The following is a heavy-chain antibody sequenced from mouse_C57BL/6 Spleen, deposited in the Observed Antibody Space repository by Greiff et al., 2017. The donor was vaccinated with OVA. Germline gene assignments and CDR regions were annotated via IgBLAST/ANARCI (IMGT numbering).Heavy chain of an antibody. CDR2: ISSGGDYI. CDR3: TRGDGYYGYFDV. V-gene: IGHV5-9-1*02. J-gene: IGHJ1*03. Sequence: EVQLVESGEGLVKPGGSLKLSCAASGFTFSSYAMSWVRQTPEKRLEWVAYISSGGDYIYYADTVKGRFTISRDNARNTLYLQMSSLKSDDTAMYYCTRGDGYYGYFDVWGTGTTVTVSS. CDR1: GFTFSSYA. D-gene: IGHD2-3*01.